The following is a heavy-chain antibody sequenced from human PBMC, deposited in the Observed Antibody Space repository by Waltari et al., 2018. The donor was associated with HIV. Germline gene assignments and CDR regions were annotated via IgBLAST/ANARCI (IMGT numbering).Heavy chain of an antibody. CDR3: TTIPFPDY. D-gene: IGHD2-21*01. V-gene: IGHV3-15*01. CDR1: GFTCSTAG. J-gene: IGHJ4*02. CDR2: IKSKTDGGTA. Sequence: EVQLVESGGGLVKPGESLSLSCEAFGFTCSTAGLRRVRQASGKGLEWVGRIKSKTDGGTADYAAPVKGRFTISRDDSKNTLYLQMNSLKTEDTAVYYCTTIPFPDYWGQGTLVTVSS.